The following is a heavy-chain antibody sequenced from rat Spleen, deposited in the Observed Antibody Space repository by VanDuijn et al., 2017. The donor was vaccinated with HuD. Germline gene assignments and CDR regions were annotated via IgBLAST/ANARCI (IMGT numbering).Heavy chain of an antibody. V-gene: IGHV3-1*01. Sequence: EVQLQESGPGLVKPSQSLSLTCSVTGHSIDSSYRWNWIRKFPGNKMEWIGHISYSGSTSYNPSLKSRISITRDTSKNQFFLQLNSVTTEDTATYYCARWAWIPSTSYGYTYRHFDYWGQGVMVTVSS. D-gene: IGHD1-9*01. J-gene: IGHJ2*01. CDR2: ISYSGST. CDR3: ARWAWIPSTSYGYTYRHFDY. CDR1: GHSIDSSY.